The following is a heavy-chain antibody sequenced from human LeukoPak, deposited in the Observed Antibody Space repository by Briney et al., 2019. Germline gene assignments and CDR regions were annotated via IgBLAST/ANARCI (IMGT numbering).Heavy chain of an antibody. CDR1: GYTFTSYG. Sequence: ASVKVSCKASGYTFTSYGISWVRQAPGQGLEWMGWISAYNGNTNYAQKLQGRVTMTTDTSTSTAYMELRSLRSDDTAVYYCAGDRGSGSYYSPDYYYYGMDVWGKGTTVTVSS. D-gene: IGHD3-10*01. CDR2: ISAYNGNT. V-gene: IGHV1-18*04. J-gene: IGHJ6*04. CDR3: AGDRGSGSYYSPDYYYYGMDV.